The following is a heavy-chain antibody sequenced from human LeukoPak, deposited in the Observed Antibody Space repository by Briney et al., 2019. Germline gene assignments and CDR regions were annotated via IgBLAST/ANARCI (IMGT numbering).Heavy chain of an antibody. CDR1: GDSVSSNSAA. V-gene: IGHV6-1*01. CDR2: TYYRYKWYN. Sequence: SQTLSLTCAISGDSVSSNSAAWNWIRQSPSRGLEWLGRTYYRYKWYNDYAVSVKSRITINPDTSKNQFSLQLNSVTPEDTAVYYCARDQQLVLGFIGYYYYYMDVWGKGTTVTVSS. D-gene: IGHD6-13*01. CDR3: ARDQQLVLGFIGYYYYYMDV. J-gene: IGHJ6*03.